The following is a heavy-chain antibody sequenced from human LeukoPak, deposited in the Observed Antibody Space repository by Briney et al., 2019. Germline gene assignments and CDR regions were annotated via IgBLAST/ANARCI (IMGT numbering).Heavy chain of an antibody. CDR1: GFTFDSYA. D-gene: IGHD3/OR15-3a*01. V-gene: IGHV3-30-3*01. J-gene: IGHJ6*02. Sequence: GGSLRLSCAASGFTFDSYAMHWVRQAPGKGLEWVAVVSYDGNKKYHAESVKGRLTISRDNSNNTVYLQMSSLRLEDTAVYYCAGGTLLGMDVWGHGTTVTVS. CDR3: AGGTLLGMDV. CDR2: VSYDGNKK.